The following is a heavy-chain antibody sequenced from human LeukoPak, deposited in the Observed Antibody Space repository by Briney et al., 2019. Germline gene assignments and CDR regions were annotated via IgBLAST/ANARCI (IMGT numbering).Heavy chain of an antibody. V-gene: IGHV1-2*02. CDR1: GYTFTGYY. D-gene: IGHD6-25*01. CDR3: ARAGGVKTAALDLDY. J-gene: IGHJ4*02. CDR2: INPNNGGT. Sequence: ASVKVSCKASGYTFTGYYMHWVRQAPGQGLEWMGWINPNNGGTSDAQKFQGRISMTRDMSISTAYMELSSLRSDDTAVYYCARAGGVKTAALDLDYWGQGTLVTVSS.